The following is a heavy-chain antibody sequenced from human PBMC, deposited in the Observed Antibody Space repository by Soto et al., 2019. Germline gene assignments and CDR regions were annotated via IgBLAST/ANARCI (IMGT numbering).Heavy chain of an antibody. V-gene: IGHV4-59*01. D-gene: IGHD5-18*01. CDR1: GGSISSYY. CDR3: ARVTSGYSYGTYYYYGMDV. CDR2: IYYSGST. Sequence: SETLSLTCTASGGSISSYYWSWLRQPPGKGLEWIGYIYYSGSTNYNPSLKSRVTISVDTSKNQFSLKLSSVTAADTAVYYCARVTSGYSYGTYYYYGMDVWGQGTTVTVSS. J-gene: IGHJ6*02.